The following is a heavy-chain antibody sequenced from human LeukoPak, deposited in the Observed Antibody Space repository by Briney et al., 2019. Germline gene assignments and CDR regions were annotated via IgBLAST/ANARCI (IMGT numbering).Heavy chain of an antibody. CDR1: GYTFTGYY. J-gene: IGHJ4*02. CDR3: ARTFMITFGGVIDPFDY. D-gene: IGHD3-16*02. CDR2: ITPNSGGT. Sequence: ASVKVSCKASGYTFTGYYMHWVRQAPGQGLEWMGWITPNSGGTNYAQKFQGRVTMTRDTSISTAYMELSRLRSDGTAVYYCARTFMITFGGVIDPFDYWGQGTLVTVSS. V-gene: IGHV1-2*02.